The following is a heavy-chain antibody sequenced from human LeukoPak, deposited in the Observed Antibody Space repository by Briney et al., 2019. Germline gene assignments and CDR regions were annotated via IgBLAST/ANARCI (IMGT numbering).Heavy chain of an antibody. Sequence: GRSLRLSCAASGFTFSSYDMSWVRQAPGKGLEWVSSISNSGGSTYYADSVRGRFTISRDNSKNTLYLQMNSLRAEDTAVYYCAKYNFYGSGSYYNDFDYWGQGTLVTVSS. V-gene: IGHV3-23*01. CDR1: GFTFSSYD. D-gene: IGHD3-10*01. CDR2: ISNSGGST. J-gene: IGHJ4*02. CDR3: AKYNFYGSGSYYNDFDY.